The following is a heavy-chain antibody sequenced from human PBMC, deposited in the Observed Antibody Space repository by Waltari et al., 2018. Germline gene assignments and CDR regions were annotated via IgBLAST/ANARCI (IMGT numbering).Heavy chain of an antibody. CDR2: VSGSGGST. D-gene: IGHD2-2*02. CDR3: AKGPRYIPGDAFDI. Sequence: EVQLLESGGGLVQPGGSLRLSCAASGFTFSSYAMSWVRQAPGKGVDGVAAVSGSGGSTYYADSVKGRFTISRDNSKNTLYLQMNSLRAEDTAVYYCAKGPRYIPGDAFDIWGQGTMVTVSS. V-gene: IGHV3-23*01. J-gene: IGHJ3*02. CDR1: GFTFSSYA.